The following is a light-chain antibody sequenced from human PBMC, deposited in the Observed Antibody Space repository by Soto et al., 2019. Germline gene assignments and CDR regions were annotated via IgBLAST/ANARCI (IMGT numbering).Light chain of an antibody. Sequence: DIQMTQPPSSLSASVGDRFTITCRASQSINNYLSWYQQKPGKXPNXXIFGASTLQSGVPSRFSGSGSGTDGTLTISSLQPEDGETYYGLQSYRTPLTFGGGTKVDNK. CDR3: LQSYRTPLT. V-gene: IGKV1-39*01. CDR1: QSINNY. J-gene: IGKJ4*01. CDR2: GAS.